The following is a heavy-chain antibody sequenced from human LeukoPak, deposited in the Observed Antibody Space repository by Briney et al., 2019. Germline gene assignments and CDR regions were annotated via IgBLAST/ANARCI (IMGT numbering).Heavy chain of an antibody. CDR1: GGTFSSYA. Sequence: SAKVSCKACGGTFSSYAISWMRQAPGQGLEWMGGIIPIFGTANYAQKFQGRVTITADESTSTAYMELSSLRSEDTAVYYCARDYSGSYSFDYWGQGTLVTVSS. J-gene: IGHJ4*02. CDR3: ARDYSGSYSFDY. D-gene: IGHD1-26*01. V-gene: IGHV1-69*13. CDR2: IIPIFGTA.